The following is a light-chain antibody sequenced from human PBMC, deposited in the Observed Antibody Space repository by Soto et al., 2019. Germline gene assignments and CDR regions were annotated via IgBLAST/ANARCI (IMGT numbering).Light chain of an antibody. J-gene: IGKJ4*01. CDR1: QSISTW. CDR2: KAS. V-gene: IGKV1-5*03. Sequence: DIQMTQSPSTLSASGGDRVTITCRASQSISTWLAWYQQKPGKAPNLLVYKASTLEGGVPSRFSGSGSGTEFTLTISSLQPDDFATYHCLQYNSYPVTFGGGTKVEIK. CDR3: LQYNSYPVT.